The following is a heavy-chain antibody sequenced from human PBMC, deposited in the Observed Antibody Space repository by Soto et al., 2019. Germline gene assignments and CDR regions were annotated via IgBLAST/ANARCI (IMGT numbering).Heavy chain of an antibody. J-gene: IGHJ4*02. CDR3: ARDNITGLFDY. V-gene: IGHV4-34*01. CDR2: INHSGST. CDR1: GGSFSGYY. Sequence: QVQLQQWGAGLLKPSETLSLTCAVYGGSFSGYYWTWIRQPPGTGLEWIGEINHSGSTNYNPSLTSPVTISVDTSKNQFSLKLTSVTAADTAVYYCARDNITGLFDYWGQGTLVTVSS. D-gene: IGHD2-8*02.